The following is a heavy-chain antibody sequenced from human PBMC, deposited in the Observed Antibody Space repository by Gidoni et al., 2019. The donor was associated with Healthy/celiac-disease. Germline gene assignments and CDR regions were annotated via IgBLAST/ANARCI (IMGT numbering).Heavy chain of an antibody. J-gene: IGHJ4*02. CDR2: IRSKAYGGTT. Sequence: EVQLVESGGGLVQPGRSLRLSCTASGFTFGDYAMSWVRQAPGKGLEWVGFIRSKAYGGTTEYAASVKGRFTISRDDSKSIAYLQMNSLKTGDTAVYYCTRVYDFWSGYSDYWGQGTLVTVSS. D-gene: IGHD3-3*01. CDR3: TRVYDFWSGYSDY. V-gene: IGHV3-49*04. CDR1: GFTFGDYA.